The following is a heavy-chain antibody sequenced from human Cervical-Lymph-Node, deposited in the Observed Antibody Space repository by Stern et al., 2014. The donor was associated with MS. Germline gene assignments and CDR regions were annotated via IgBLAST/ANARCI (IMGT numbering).Heavy chain of an antibody. V-gene: IGHV5-51*01. J-gene: IGHJ4*02. CDR1: GYTFTTYW. CDR3: ARGWPRGWMIDY. Sequence: EVQLLESGAEVRKPGESLKISCKGSGYTFTTYWIGWVRQMPGRGLECMGIVYPRDSETRYSPSFQGQVTISVDKSINTAYLQWISLKASDTAMYYCARGWPRGWMIDYWGQGTPVTVSA. CDR2: VYPRDSET. D-gene: IGHD5-12*01.